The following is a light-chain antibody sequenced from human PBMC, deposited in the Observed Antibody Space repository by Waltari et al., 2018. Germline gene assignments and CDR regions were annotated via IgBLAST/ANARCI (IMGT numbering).Light chain of an antibody. CDR1: QKITSGY. Sequence: EIVLTQSPETLSLSTGERATLSCRASQKITSGYLAWYQQKPGQTPRLLIYTAPSRATGTPDRFTGSGSGTDFTLTISRLEPEDFAVYYCQQYGSSPRAFGQGTKVEIK. CDR2: TAP. V-gene: IGKV3-20*01. CDR3: QQYGSSPRA. J-gene: IGKJ1*01.